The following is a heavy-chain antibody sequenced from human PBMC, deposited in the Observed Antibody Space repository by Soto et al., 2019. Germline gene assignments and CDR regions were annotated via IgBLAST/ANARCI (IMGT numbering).Heavy chain of an antibody. CDR2: ISYDGSNK. V-gene: IGHV3-30*18. CDR3: AKKRSSTMVRGVIAYSGYMDV. J-gene: IGHJ6*03. CDR1: GFTFSSYG. Sequence: PGGSLRLSCAASGFTFSSYGMHWVRQAPGKGLEWVAVISYDGSNKYYADSVKGRFTISRDNSKNTLYLQMNSLRAEDTAVYYCAKKRSSTMVRGVIAYSGYMDVWGKGTTVTVSS. D-gene: IGHD3-10*01.